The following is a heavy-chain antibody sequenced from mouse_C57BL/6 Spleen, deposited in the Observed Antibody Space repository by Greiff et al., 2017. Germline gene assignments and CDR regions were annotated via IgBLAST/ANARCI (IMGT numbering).Heavy chain of an antibody. J-gene: IGHJ2*01. CDR2: IDPSDSET. D-gene: IGHD2-3*01. CDR3: ARRDGYLYYLDY. V-gene: IGHV1-52*01. Sequence: QVQLQQPGAELVRPGSSVKLSCKASGYTFTSYWMHWVKQRPIQGLEWIGNIDPSDSETHYNQKFKDKATLTVDKSSSTAYMQLSSLTSEDSAVYYCARRDGYLYYLDYWGQGTTLTVSS. CDR1: GYTFTSYW.